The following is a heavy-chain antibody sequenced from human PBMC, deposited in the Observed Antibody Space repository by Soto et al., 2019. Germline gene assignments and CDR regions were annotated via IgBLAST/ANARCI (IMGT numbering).Heavy chain of an antibody. CDR3: ARDHWPSYDSSGYYVFDP. CDR2: TYYRSKWYN. J-gene: IGHJ5*02. CDR1: GDSVSSNSAA. Sequence: SQTLSLTCAISGDSVSSNSAAWNWIRQSPSRGLEWLGRTYYRSKWYNDYAVSVKSRITINPDTSKNQFSLQLNSVTPEDTAVYYCARDHWPSYDSSGYYVFDPWGQGTLVTVSS. D-gene: IGHD3-22*01. V-gene: IGHV6-1*01.